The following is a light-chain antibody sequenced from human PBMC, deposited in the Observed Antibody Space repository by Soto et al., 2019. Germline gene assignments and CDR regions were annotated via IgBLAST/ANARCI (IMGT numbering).Light chain of an antibody. V-gene: IGLV2-8*01. CDR2: EVI. CDR1: SSDVGGYNF. Sequence: QSALTQPPSASGSPGQSVTISCTGTSSDVGGYNFVSWFQQHPGKAPKLMIYEVIKLPPGVPDRFYGSKSGNTASLTVSGLQAEDDADYYCSSYAGSNNFVFGGGTKLTVL. J-gene: IGLJ2*01. CDR3: SSYAGSNNFV.